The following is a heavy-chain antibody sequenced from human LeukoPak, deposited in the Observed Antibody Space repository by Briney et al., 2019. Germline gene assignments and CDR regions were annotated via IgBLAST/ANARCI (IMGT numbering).Heavy chain of an antibody. CDR2: IFPSGGEI. CDR3: ATYRQVLLPFES. Sequence: HPSETLSLTSTVSGGSISSSSYYWGWIRQPPGKGLEWVSSIFPSGGEIHYADSVRGRFTISRDNSKSTLSLQMNSLRAEDTAIYYCATYRQVLLPFESWGQGTLVTVSS. J-gene: IGHJ4*02. V-gene: IGHV3-23*01. CDR1: GGSISSSSYY. D-gene: IGHD2-8*02.